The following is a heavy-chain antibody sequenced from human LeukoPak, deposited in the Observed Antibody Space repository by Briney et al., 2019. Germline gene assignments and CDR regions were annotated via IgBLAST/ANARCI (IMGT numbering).Heavy chain of an antibody. J-gene: IGHJ4*02. CDR3: ARAGQSFSGTSHLDY. Sequence: ASVKVSCKASGYTFTGYYMHWVRQAPGQGLEWMALLNPSGGSTTYAQKFQGRVSMTRDTSTSTVYMEVSDLRSEDTAIYYCARAGQSFSGTSHLDYWGQGTLVTVSS. D-gene: IGHD1-26*01. V-gene: IGHV1-46*01. CDR2: LNPSGGST. CDR1: GYTFTGYY.